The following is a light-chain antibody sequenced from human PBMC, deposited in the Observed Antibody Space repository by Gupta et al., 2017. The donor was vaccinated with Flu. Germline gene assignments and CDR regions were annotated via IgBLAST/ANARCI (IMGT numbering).Light chain of an antibody. CDR1: SSNIGTNY. CDR3: AAWDDSLSGPV. V-gene: IGLV1-47*01. CDR2: RNN. Sequence: QSLLTQAPSASAAPGQRAPISCSGSSSNIGTNYVYWYQRLPGTAPKLLIYRNNQRPSGVPDRFSGSRSGTSASLAISGLRSEDEADYYCAAWDDSLSGPVFGGGTKLTVL. J-gene: IGLJ2*01.